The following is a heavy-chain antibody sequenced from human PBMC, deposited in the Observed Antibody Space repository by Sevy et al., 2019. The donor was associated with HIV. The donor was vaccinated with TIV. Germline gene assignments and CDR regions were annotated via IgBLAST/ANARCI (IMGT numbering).Heavy chain of an antibody. J-gene: IGHJ1*01. CDR1: GFTFSSYS. V-gene: IGHV3-21*01. D-gene: IGHD2-15*01. CDR2: ISSSSSYI. CDR3: ARDSKTHLDRYSDEFAEYFQH. Sequence: GGSLRLSCAASGFTFSSYSMNWVRQAPGKGLEWVSSISSSSSYIHYADSVKGRFTISRDNAKNSLYLQMNSLRAEDTAVYYCARDSKTHLDRYSDEFAEYFQHWGQGTLVTVSS.